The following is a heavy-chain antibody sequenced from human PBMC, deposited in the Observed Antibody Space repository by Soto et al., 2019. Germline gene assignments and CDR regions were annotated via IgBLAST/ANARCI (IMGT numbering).Heavy chain of an antibody. Sequence: GGSLRLSCAASGFTFSSYAMHWVRQAPGKGLEYVSAISSNGGSTYYANSVKGRFTISRDNSKNTLYLQMGSLRAEDMAVYYCARSKDIVVVVAATINHDAFDIWGQGTMVTVSS. CDR1: GFTFSSYA. V-gene: IGHV3-64*01. CDR3: ARSKDIVVVVAATINHDAFDI. J-gene: IGHJ3*02. D-gene: IGHD2-15*01. CDR2: ISSNGGST.